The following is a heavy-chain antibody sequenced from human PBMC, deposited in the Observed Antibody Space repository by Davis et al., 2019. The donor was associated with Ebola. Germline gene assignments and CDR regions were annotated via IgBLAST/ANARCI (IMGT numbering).Heavy chain of an antibody. CDR3: ARGRYRSGSYGDYYYYGMDV. V-gene: IGHV1-2*04. J-gene: IGHJ6*02. D-gene: IGHD1-26*01. CDR2: INPNSGGT. CDR1: GYTFTGYY. Sequence: ASVKVSCKASGYTFTGYYMHWVRQAPGQGLEWMGWINPNSGGTNYAQKFQGWVTMTRDTSISTAYMELRSLRSDDTAVYYCARGRYRSGSYGDYYYYGMDVWGQGTTVTVSS.